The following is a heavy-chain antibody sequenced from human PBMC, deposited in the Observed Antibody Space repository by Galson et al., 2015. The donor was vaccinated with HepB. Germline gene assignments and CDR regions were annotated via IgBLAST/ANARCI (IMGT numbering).Heavy chain of an antibody. J-gene: IGHJ4*02. CDR2: IWYDGSNK. CDR3: ARGKEVLRYFDWLSHFDY. Sequence: LRLSCAASGFTFSSYGMHWVRQTPGKGLEWVAVIWYDGSNKYYADSVKGRFTISRDNSKNTLYLQMNSLRAEDTAVYYCARGKEVLRYFDWLSHFDYWGQGTLVTVSS. CDR1: GFTFSSYG. D-gene: IGHD3-9*01. V-gene: IGHV3-33*08.